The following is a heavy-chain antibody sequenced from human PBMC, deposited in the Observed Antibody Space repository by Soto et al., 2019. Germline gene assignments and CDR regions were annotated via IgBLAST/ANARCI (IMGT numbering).Heavy chain of an antibody. D-gene: IGHD6-13*01. CDR2: ISYDGSNK. V-gene: IGHV3-30-3*01. J-gene: IGHJ6*02. CDR1: GFTFSSYA. CDR3: ARDFEIAAAGREYYYYGMDV. Sequence: QVQLVESGGGVVQPGRSLRLSCAASGFTFSSYAMHWVRQAPGKGLEWVAVISYDGSNKYYADSVKGRFTISRDNSKNTLYLQMNSLRAEDTAVYYCARDFEIAAAGREYYYYGMDVWGQGTTVTVSS.